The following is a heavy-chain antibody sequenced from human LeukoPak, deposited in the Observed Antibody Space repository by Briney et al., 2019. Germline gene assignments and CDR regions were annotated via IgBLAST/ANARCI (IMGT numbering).Heavy chain of an antibody. CDR3: AKKGTVAGTGYFDY. CDR1: GFTFSSYA. D-gene: IGHD6-19*01. Sequence: PRGSLRLSWAASGFTFSSYAMSWVREAPGKGLEWVSGISGRGGSTYYADSVKGRFTISRDNSKNMVYRQMSSLIAEDTAVYYCAKKGTVAGTGYFDYWGEGTRVTVSS. V-gene: IGHV3-23*01. J-gene: IGHJ4*02. CDR2: ISGRGGST.